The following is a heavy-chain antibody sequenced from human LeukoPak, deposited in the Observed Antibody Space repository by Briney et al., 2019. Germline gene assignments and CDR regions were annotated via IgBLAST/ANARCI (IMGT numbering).Heavy chain of an antibody. D-gene: IGHD3-10*01. Sequence: ASVKVSCKASGYTFTGYYMHWVRQAPGQGLEWMGWINPNSGGTNYAQKFQGRVTMTRDTSISTAYMELSSLRSEDTAVYYCARGSVAYDAFDIWGQGTMVTVSS. CDR3: ARGSVAYDAFDI. CDR2: INPNSGGT. CDR1: GYTFTGYY. J-gene: IGHJ3*02. V-gene: IGHV1-2*02.